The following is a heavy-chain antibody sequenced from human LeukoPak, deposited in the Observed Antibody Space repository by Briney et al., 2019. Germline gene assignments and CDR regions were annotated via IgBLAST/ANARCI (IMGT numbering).Heavy chain of an antibody. D-gene: IGHD6-19*01. V-gene: IGHV4-4*07. J-gene: IGHJ4*02. CDR1: GGSISGYY. CDR2: IYATGST. Sequence: SETLSLTCTVSGGSISGYYWSWLRRPAGKGLEWIGRIYATGSTDYNPSLKSRVTMSVDGSKNQVSLRLNSVTAADTAVYYCARTGSGWDTAPRFDYWGQGTLVTVSS. CDR3: ARTGSGWDTAPRFDY.